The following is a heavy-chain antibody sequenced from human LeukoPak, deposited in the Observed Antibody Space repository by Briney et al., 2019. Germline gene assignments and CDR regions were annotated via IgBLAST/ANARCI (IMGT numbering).Heavy chain of an antibody. CDR2: INPNSGGT. CDR3: ARVRYRLAETYIDY. J-gene: IGHJ4*02. Sequence: GASVKVSCKAPGYTFTDYYMHWVRQAPGQGLEWMGWINPNSGGTKYAQKFQGRVTMTRDTSISTAYMELSRLRSDDTAVYYCARVRYRLAETYIDYWGQGTLVTVSS. D-gene: IGHD3-16*01. CDR1: GYTFTDYY. V-gene: IGHV1-2*02.